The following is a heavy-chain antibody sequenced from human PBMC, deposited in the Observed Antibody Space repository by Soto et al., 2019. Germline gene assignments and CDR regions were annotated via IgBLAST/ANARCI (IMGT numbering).Heavy chain of an antibody. CDR1: GGSISSGDHF. V-gene: IGHV4-30-4*01. CDR3: ARGRGYGYGIEF. CDR2: LYYSGTT. Sequence: QVQLQESGPGLVKPSQTLSLTCTVSGGSISSGDHFWSWIRQSPGKGLESIVYLYYSGTTYYNPSRKRRITTSVDTSNNRFYLSLTSVTAPDTAGYYCARGRGYGYGIEFWGQGALVTGSS. J-gene: IGHJ4*02. D-gene: IGHD5-18*01.